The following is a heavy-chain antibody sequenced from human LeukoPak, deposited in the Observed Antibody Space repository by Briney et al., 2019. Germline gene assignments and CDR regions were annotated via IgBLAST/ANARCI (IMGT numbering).Heavy chain of an antibody. D-gene: IGHD3-10*01. CDR3: ASTLVLLWFGNQHDYQMDV. V-gene: IGHV4-61*09. Sequence: PSETLSLTCTVSGGSISSSSYCWSWVRQPAGKGLEWIGHIHTSGSINYNPSLKSRVTISVDTSKNQFSLKLRSVTAADTAVYYCASTLVLLWFGNQHDYQMDVWGKGTTVTISS. CDR1: GGSISSSSYC. CDR2: IHTSGSI. J-gene: IGHJ6*03.